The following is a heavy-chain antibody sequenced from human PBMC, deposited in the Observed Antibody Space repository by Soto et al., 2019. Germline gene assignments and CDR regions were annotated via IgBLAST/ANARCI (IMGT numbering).Heavy chain of an antibody. CDR1: GFTFSSYS. V-gene: IGHV3-21*01. Sequence: SGGSLRLSCAASGFTFSSYSMNWVRQAPGKGLEWVSSISSSSSYIYYADSVKGRFTISRDNAKNSLYLQMNSLRAEDTAVYYCATSPPKYYYDSSGNLDYWGPGTLVTVFS. D-gene: IGHD3-22*01. J-gene: IGHJ4*02. CDR2: ISSSSSYI. CDR3: ATSPPKYYYDSSGNLDY.